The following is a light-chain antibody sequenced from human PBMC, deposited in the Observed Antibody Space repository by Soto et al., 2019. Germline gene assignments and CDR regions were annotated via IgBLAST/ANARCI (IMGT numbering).Light chain of an antibody. CDR3: AAWDDSLSGHWV. J-gene: IGLJ3*02. CDR2: SNN. Sequence: QSVLTQPPSASGTPGQRVTISCSGSRSNIGSYYVYWYQQLPGTAPKLLIYSNNQRPSGVPDRFSGSKSGPSASLAISGLRSEDEADYYCAAWDDSLSGHWVFGGGTKVTVL. CDR1: RSNIGSYY. V-gene: IGLV1-47*02.